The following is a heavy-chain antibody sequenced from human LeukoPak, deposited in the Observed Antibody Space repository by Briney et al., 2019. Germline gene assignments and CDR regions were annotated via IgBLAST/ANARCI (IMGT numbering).Heavy chain of an antibody. CDR1: GGSIRSSSYY. CDR2: IYYTGST. J-gene: IGHJ6*03. CDR3: ARTGGSFYLYYYMDV. Sequence: SETLSLTCTVSGGSIRSSSYYWGWLRQPPGKGLEWIGSIYYTGSTYYNPSLKSRVTMSIDSSKNQFSLKLSSVTAADTAVYYCARTGGSFYLYYYMDVWGKGTTVTVSS. V-gene: IGHV4-39*07. D-gene: IGHD1-26*01.